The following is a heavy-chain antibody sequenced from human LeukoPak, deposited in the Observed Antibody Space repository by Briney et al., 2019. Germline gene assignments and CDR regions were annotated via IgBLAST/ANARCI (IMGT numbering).Heavy chain of an antibody. CDR2: IYYSGST. J-gene: IGHJ1*01. V-gene: IGHV4-59*12. CDR1: GGSISSYY. D-gene: IGHD3-22*01. Sequence: SETLSLTCTVSGGSISSYYWSWIRQPPGKGLEWIGYIYYSGSTNYNPSLKSRVTISVDTSKNRFSLKLSSVTAADTAVYYCARSGSGYLEYFQHWGQGTLVTVSS. CDR3: ARSGSGYLEYFQH.